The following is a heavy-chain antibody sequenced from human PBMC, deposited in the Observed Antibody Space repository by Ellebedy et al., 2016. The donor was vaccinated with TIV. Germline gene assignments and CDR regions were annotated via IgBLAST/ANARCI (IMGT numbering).Heavy chain of an antibody. Sequence: GESLKISCIASGFSFRSYWMAWVRQAPGKGLEWVADIRQEGDVKYYAESVKGRFTVSRDNAQNSLYLQMNSLRVEDTAVYYCARRASYGDYAVQVNSWFDPWGQGTLVTVFS. D-gene: IGHD4-17*01. J-gene: IGHJ5*02. V-gene: IGHV3-7*01. CDR2: IRQEGDVK. CDR1: GFSFRSYW. CDR3: ARRASYGDYAVQVNSWFDP.